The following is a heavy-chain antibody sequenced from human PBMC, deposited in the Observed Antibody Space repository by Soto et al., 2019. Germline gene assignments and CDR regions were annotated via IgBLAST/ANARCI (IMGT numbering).Heavy chain of an antibody. J-gene: IGHJ5*02. CDR1: GGTFSSYT. CDR3: ARDQRGVRWLQWYNWFDP. V-gene: IGHV1-69*08. CDR2: IIPILGIA. D-gene: IGHD5-12*01. Sequence: QVQLVQSGAEVKKPGSSVKVSCKASGGTFSSYTISWVRQAPGQGLEWMGRIIPILGIANYAQKFQGRVTITADKSTSTAYMELSSLRSEDTAVYYCARDQRGVRWLQWYNWFDPWGQGTLVTVSS.